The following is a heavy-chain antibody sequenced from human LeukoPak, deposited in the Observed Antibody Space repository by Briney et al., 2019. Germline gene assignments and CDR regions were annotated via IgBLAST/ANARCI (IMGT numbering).Heavy chain of an antibody. V-gene: IGHV3-13*04. CDR3: ARGGSDWSYFDY. Sequence: GGSLSLSCAAYGFTFRNYDMHWVRQGAGKGLEWVATIGTTGDTYYSASVKGGFTISRENGKDCLYLQMNSLRAGDTAVYYCARGGSDWSYFDYWGQGNLVTVSS. J-gene: IGHJ4*02. CDR1: GFTFRNYD. CDR2: IGTTGDT. D-gene: IGHD6-19*01.